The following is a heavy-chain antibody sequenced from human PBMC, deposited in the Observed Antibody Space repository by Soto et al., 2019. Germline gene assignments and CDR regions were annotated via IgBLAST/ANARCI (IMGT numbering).Heavy chain of an antibody. CDR1: GFTFSSYS. D-gene: IGHD3-10*01. V-gene: IGHV3-21*01. CDR2: ISSSSSYI. J-gene: IGHJ6*02. CDR3: ARAYSIPMVRGVPWGMDV. Sequence: ESGGGLVKPGGSLRLSCAASGFTFSSYSMNWVRQAPGKGLEWVSSISSSSSYIYYADSVKGRFTISRDNAKNSLYLQMNSLRAEDTAVYYCARAYSIPMVRGVPWGMDVWGQGTTVTVSS.